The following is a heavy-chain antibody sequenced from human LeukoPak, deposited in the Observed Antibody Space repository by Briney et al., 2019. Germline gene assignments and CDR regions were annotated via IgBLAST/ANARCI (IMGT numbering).Heavy chain of an antibody. J-gene: IGHJ4*02. Sequence: KPSETLSLTCTVSGGSICITNYYWGWIRQPPGQGLEWIASISYSGNTYYSPSLKSRVTIFLDTSKNQYTLKLSSVTAADTAVYSCARDPDYYDSYYFDYWGQGTLVTVSS. CDR1: GGSICITNYY. V-gene: IGHV4-39*02. CDR2: ISYSGNT. CDR3: ARDPDYYDSYYFDY. D-gene: IGHD3-22*01.